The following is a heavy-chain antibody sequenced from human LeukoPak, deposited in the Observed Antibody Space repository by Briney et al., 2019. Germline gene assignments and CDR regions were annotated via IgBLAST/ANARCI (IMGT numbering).Heavy chain of an antibody. Sequence: SVKVSCKASGGTFSSYAISWVRQAPGQGLEWMGGIIPIFGTANYAQKFQGRVTITADESTSTAYMELSSLRSEDTAVYYCARDSYSGYDLSDYWGQGTLVTVSS. CDR2: IIPIFGTA. CDR1: GGTFSSYA. CDR3: ARDSYSGYDLSDY. D-gene: IGHD5-12*01. V-gene: IGHV1-69*13. J-gene: IGHJ4*02.